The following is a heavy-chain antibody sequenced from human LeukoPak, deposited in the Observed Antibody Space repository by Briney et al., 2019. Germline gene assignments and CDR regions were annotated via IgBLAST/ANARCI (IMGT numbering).Heavy chain of an antibody. J-gene: IGHJ4*02. CDR1: GYTFTSYG. D-gene: IGHD3-10*01. CDR2: INAYNGNT. CDR3: AREDGSGSYYPRFDY. V-gene: IGHV1-18*01. Sequence: GASVKVSCKASGYTFTSYGISWVRQAPGQGLEWMGWINAYNGNTDYAQKLQGRVTMTTDTSTSTAYMELRSLRSDDTAVYYCAREDGSGSYYPRFDYWGQGTLVTVSS.